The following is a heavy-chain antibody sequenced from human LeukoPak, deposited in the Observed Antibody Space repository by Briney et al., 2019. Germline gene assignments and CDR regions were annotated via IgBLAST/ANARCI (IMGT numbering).Heavy chain of an antibody. J-gene: IGHJ5*02. CDR2: ISAYNGNT. Sequence: ASVKVSCKASGYTFTSYGISWVRQAPGQGLEWMGWISAYNGNTNYAQKFQGRVTITADESTSTAYMELSSLRSEDTAVYYCAKRLDDYGDNWFDPWGQGTLVTVSS. D-gene: IGHD4-17*01. CDR1: GYTFTSYG. CDR3: AKRLDDYGDNWFDP. V-gene: IGHV1-18*01.